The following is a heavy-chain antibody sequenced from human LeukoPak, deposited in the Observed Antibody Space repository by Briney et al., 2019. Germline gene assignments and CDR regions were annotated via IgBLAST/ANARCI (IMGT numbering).Heavy chain of an antibody. Sequence: GGSLRLSCAASGFTFSNIGMTWVRQAPGKGLGWVSDISGGGGGRKQYADSVKGRFIISRDNPNNALFLQMTSLRAEDTAVYYCAKADYGDYPDDYYSGMDVWGQGTTVTVSS. CDR3: AKADYGDYPDDYYSGMDV. V-gene: IGHV3-23*01. CDR1: GFTFSNIG. CDR2: ISGGGGGRK. D-gene: IGHD4-17*01. J-gene: IGHJ6*02.